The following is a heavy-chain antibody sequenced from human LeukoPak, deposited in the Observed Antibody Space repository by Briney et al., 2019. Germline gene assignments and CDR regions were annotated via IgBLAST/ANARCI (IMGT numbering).Heavy chain of an antibody. D-gene: IGHD4-17*01. Sequence: PGGSLRLFCAASGFTLSSYGMLWVRQATGEGLEWVADIWYDGSNKYYTHSVKGRFTISRDNSKKTLYLQMNSLRAEDTAVYYCAKEGGDYAWRTPDNWFDPWGQGTLVTVSS. CDR2: IWYDGSNK. J-gene: IGHJ5*02. V-gene: IGHV3-33*06. CDR3: AKEGGDYAWRTPDNWFDP. CDR1: GFTLSSYG.